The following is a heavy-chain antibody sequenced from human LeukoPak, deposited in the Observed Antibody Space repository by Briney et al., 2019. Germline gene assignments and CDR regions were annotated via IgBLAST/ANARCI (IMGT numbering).Heavy chain of an antibody. CDR3: ARGLGSSGYYSAN. J-gene: IGHJ4*02. Sequence: GGPLRLSCAASGFTFSSYSMNWVRQAPGKGLEWVSSISSSSSYIYYADSVKGRFTISRDNAKNSLYLQMSSLRAEDTAVYYCARGLGSSGYYSANWGQGTLATVSS. CDR1: GFTFSSYS. CDR2: ISSSSSYI. V-gene: IGHV3-21*01. D-gene: IGHD3-22*01.